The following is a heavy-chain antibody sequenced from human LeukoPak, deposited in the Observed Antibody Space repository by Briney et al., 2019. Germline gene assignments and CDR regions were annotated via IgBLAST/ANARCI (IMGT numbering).Heavy chain of an antibody. V-gene: IGHV3-23*01. Sequence: PGRSLRLSCAASGFTFSSYALSWVRQGPGKGLEWVSIIDGSGGSTYYADSVKGRFTISRDNSKNTLYLQMNSLRAEDAAMYYCARGRCFDSTCVEYFQLWGQGTLVTVSS. J-gene: IGHJ1*01. D-gene: IGHD3-9*01. CDR2: IDGSGGST. CDR3: ARGRCFDSTCVEYFQL. CDR1: GFTFSSYA.